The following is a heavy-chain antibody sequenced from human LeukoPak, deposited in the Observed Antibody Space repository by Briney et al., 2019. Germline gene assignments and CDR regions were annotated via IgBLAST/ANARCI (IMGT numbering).Heavy chain of an antibody. CDR2: ISSSSSYI. CDR3: AKQLEGYCSSTSCYEIDY. D-gene: IGHD2-2*01. Sequence: GGSLRLSCAASGFTFSSYSMNWVRQAPGKGLEWVSSISSSSSYIYYADSVKGRFTISRDNAKNSLYLQMNSLRAEDTAVYYCAKQLEGYCSSTSCYEIDYWGQGTLVTVSS. V-gene: IGHV3-21*01. J-gene: IGHJ4*02. CDR1: GFTFSSYS.